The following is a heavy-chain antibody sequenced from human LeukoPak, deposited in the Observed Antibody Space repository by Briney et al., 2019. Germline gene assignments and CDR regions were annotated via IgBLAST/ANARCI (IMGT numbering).Heavy chain of an antibody. V-gene: IGHV1-69*13. CDR2: FIPIFGTA. CDR1: GYTFTSYG. CDR3: ARGQDCGGDCYPGYYYYYMDV. J-gene: IGHJ6*03. D-gene: IGHD2-21*01. Sequence: ASVEVSCKASGYTFTSYGISWVRQAPGQGLEWMGGFIPIFGTANYAQKFQGRVTITADESTSTAYMELSSLRSEDTAVYYCARGQDCGGDCYPGYYYYYMDVWGKGTTVTVSS.